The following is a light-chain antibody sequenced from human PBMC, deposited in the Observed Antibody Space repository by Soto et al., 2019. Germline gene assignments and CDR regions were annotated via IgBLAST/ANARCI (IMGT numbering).Light chain of an antibody. CDR2: KAS. V-gene: IGKV1-5*03. CDR3: QQYNSYSRT. J-gene: IGKJ1*01. Sequence: DIQMTQSPSTLSASVGDRVTITCRASQSISSWLAWYQQKPGKAPKLLIYKASSLESGVPSRFSGSGSGTEFTLTISNLQPDDFATYYCQQYNSYSRTFGPGTQVEIK. CDR1: QSISSW.